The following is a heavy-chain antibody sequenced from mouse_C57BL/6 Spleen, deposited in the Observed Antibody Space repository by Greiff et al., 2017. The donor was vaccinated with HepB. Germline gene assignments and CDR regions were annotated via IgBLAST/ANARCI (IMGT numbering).Heavy chain of an antibody. V-gene: IGHV1-64*01. J-gene: IGHJ4*01. Sequence: QVQLQHPGAELVKPGASVKLSCKASGYTFTSYWMHWVKQRPGQGLEWIGMIHPNSGSTNYNEKFKSKATLTVDKSSSTAYMQLSSLTSEDSAVYYCARAQATTVFYAMDYWGQGTSVTVSS. CDR2: IHPNSGST. D-gene: IGHD3-2*02. CDR3: ARAQATTVFYAMDY. CDR1: GYTFTSYW.